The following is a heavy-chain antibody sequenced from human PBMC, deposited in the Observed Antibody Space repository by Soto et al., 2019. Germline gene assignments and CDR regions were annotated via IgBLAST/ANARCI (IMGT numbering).Heavy chain of an antibody. CDR1: GFTFGDSY. V-gene: IGHV3-11*06. CDR3: VPGAGGGLLDT. Sequence: PGGSLRLSCAGSGFTFGDSYMSWIRQAPGKGLEWLSYISPGSRYPAYADSVKGRFTISRDNAKRSLYLQMMSLTAEDPALYYSVPGAGGGLLDTWGQGTMVTVSS. J-gene: IGHJ4*02. CDR2: ISPGSRYP. D-gene: IGHD2-8*02.